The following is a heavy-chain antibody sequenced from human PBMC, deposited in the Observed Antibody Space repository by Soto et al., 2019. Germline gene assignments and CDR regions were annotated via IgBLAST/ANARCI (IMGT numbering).Heavy chain of an antibody. Sequence: EVQLLESGGGLVQPGGSLILSCAASGFPFSTSGILWLRQPPGEGLEWVSAIGPTANTNYRDSVKGSFTISRDNSRNTVFLQMSALRLEDTALYYCAIARHCSSAACPAAEWGQGTLITVSS. D-gene: IGHD2-2*01. CDR3: AIARHCSSAACPAAE. CDR2: IGPTANT. J-gene: IGHJ4*02. V-gene: IGHV3-23*05. CDR1: GFPFSTSG.